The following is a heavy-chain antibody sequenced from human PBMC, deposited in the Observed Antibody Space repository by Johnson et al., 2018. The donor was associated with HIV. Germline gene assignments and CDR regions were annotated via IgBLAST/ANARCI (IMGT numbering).Heavy chain of an antibody. CDR3: ARDYYGSGSYYNVWVAGAFDI. V-gene: IGHV3-30-3*01. CDR2: ISYDGSDK. Sequence: QMMLVESGGGVVQPGRSLRFSCAASGFNFSSYAMHWVRQAPGKGLERVAVISYDGSDKYCADSVKGRFTISRDNAKNSLYLQMNSLRAEDTAVYYCARDYYGSGSYYNVWVAGAFDIWGQGTMVTVSS. D-gene: IGHD3-10*01. CDR1: GFNFSSYA. J-gene: IGHJ3*02.